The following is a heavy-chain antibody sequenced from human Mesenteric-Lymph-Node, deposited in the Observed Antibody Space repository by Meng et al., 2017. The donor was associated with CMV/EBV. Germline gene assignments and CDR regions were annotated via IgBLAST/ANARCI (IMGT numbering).Heavy chain of an antibody. CDR2: ISGSGNTI. CDR1: GFSFSSYN. CDR3: AARGWASPGD. V-gene: IGHV3-48*01. Sequence: GESLKISCAASGFSFSSYNMNWVRQAPGKGLEWVSYISGSGNTIYYADSVKGRFTISKDNGGNSLYPQMNGLRAEDTAVYYCAARGWASPGDWGQGTLVTVSS. D-gene: IGHD1-26*01. J-gene: IGHJ4*02.